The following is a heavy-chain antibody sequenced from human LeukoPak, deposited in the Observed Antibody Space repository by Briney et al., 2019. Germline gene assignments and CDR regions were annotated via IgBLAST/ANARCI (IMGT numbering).Heavy chain of an antibody. CDR3: ARGYSNYGYAFDI. D-gene: IGHD4-11*01. J-gene: IGHJ3*02. CDR2: ISSSSSYI. CDR1: GFTFSDYY. V-gene: IGHV3-21*01. Sequence: GGSLRLSCDASGFTFSDYYMSWIRQAPGKGLEWVSSISSSSSYIYYADSVKGRFTISRDNAKNSLYLQMNSLRAEDTAVYYCARGYSNYGYAFDIWGQGTMVTVSS.